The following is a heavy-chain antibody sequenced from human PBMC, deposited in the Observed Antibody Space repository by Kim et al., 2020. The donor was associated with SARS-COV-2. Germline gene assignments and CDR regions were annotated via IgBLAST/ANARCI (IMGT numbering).Heavy chain of an antibody. V-gene: IGHV3-11*06. CDR1: GFTFSDYY. Sequence: GGSLRLSCAASGFTFSDYYMSWIRQAPGKGLEWVSYISSSSSYTNYADSVKGRFTISRDNAKNSLYLQMNSLRAEDTAVYYCARCPLVATYGFRYYYYYGMDVWGQGTTVTVSS. CDR3: ARCPLVATYGFRYYYYYGMDV. D-gene: IGHD5-12*01. J-gene: IGHJ6*02. CDR2: ISSSSSYT.